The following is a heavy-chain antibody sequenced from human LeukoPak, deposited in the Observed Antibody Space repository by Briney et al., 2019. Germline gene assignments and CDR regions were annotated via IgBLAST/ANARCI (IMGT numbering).Heavy chain of an antibody. CDR1: GYTFTGYY. Sequence: ASVKVSCKASGYTFTGYYMHWVRHAPGQGLEWMGWINPNSGGTNYAQKFQGRVTMTRDTSISTAYMELSRLRSDDTAVYYCAIRGAGVSFGGYYFDYWGHGTLVTVSS. D-gene: IGHD3-10*01. V-gene: IGHV1-2*02. CDR2: INPNSGGT. J-gene: IGHJ4*01. CDR3: AIRGAGVSFGGYYFDY.